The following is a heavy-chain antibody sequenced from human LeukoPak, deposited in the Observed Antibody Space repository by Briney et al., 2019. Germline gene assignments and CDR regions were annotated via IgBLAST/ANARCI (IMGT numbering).Heavy chain of an antibody. CDR3: ARDRWVVAARGWFDP. CDR1: GDSINNGGYY. Sequence: SETLSLTCTVSGDSINNGGYYWVWIRQLPGKGLEWIGYIFYSGSTYYTPSLKSRVTMTVDTSKNQFSLKLTSVTAADTAVYYCARDRWVVAARGWFDPWGQGTLVTVSS. D-gene: IGHD2-15*01. CDR2: IFYSGST. J-gene: IGHJ5*02. V-gene: IGHV4-31*03.